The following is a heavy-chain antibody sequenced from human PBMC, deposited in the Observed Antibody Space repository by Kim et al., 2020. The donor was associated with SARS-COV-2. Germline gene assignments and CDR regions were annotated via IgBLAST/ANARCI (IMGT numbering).Heavy chain of an antibody. CDR2: VFDSGIT. D-gene: IGHD3-22*01. CDR3: ARGKYFYDGSGNPRFWYFDT. J-gene: IGHJ2*01. CDR1: GGSISYYY. V-gene: IGHV4-59*01. Sequence: SETLSLTCTVSGGSISYYYWSWIRQPPGKGLEWIGYVFDSGITNYSPSLKSRVTISLDTSKKQFSLQLTSVTAADMAVYYCARGKYFYDGSGNPRFWYFDTWGRGALGTVSS.